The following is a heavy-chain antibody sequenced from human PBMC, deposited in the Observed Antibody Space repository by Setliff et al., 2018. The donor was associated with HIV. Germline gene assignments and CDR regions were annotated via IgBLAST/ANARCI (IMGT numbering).Heavy chain of an antibody. CDR1: GFIFDDYV. Sequence: GGSLRLSCAASGFIFDDYVMHWVRQAPGRGLEWVSSINWNSDNRGYADSVRGRFTISRDNAKNSLYLQMNSLRVEDTALYFCAKDISGPPPDYYDKRGYYGDAFDFWGRGTMVTVSS. V-gene: IGHV3-9*01. J-gene: IGHJ3*01. CDR2: INWNSDNR. CDR3: AKDISGPPPDYYDKRGYYGDAFDF. D-gene: IGHD3-22*01.